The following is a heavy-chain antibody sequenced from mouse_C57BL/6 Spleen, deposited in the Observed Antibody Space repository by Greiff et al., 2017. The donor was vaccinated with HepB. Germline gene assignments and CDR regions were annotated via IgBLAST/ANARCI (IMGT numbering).Heavy chain of an antibody. CDR2: IDPETGGT. V-gene: IGHV1-15*01. J-gene: IGHJ4*01. CDR3: TTCPRRGAMDY. D-gene: IGHD2-12*01. CDR1: GYTFTDYE. Sequence: QVQLQQSGAELVRPGASVTLSCKASGYTFTDYEMHWVKQTPVHGLEWIGAIDPETGGTAYNQKFKGKAILTADKSSSTAYMELRSLTSEDSAVYYCTTCPRRGAMDYWGQGTSVTVSS.